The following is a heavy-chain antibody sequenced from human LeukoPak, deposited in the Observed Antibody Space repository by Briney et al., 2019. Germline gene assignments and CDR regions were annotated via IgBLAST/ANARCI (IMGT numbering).Heavy chain of an antibody. V-gene: IGHV4-4*02. J-gene: IGHJ5*02. CDR2: IYHSGST. CDR1: GGSISSSNW. CDR3: ARDKATYYYGSGFPQGFDP. Sequence: PSETLSLTCAVSGGSISSSNWWSWVRQPPGKGLEWIGEIYHSGSTNYNPSLKSRVTISVDKSKNQFSLKLSSVAAADTAVYYCARDKATYYYGSGFPQGFDPWGQGTLVTVSS. D-gene: IGHD3-10*01.